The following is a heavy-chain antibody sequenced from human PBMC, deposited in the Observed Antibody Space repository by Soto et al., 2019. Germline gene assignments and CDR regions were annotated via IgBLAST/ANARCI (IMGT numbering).Heavy chain of an antibody. V-gene: IGHV5-51*01. J-gene: IGHJ6*02. Sequence: GESVKISCKGSGYSFTSYWIGWVRQMPWKGLEWMGIIYPGDSDTRYSPSFQGQVTISADKSISTAYLQWSSMKASDTALYYCARRTTAYGMDVWAQGTTVTVSS. CDR2: IYPGDSDT. CDR3: ARRTTAYGMDV. CDR1: GYSFTSYW. D-gene: IGHD4-4*01.